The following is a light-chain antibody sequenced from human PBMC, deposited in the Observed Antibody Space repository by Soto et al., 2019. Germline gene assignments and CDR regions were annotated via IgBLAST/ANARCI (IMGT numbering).Light chain of an antibody. J-gene: IGLJ3*02. CDR1: SNDIGGHNH. CDR2: EVT. V-gene: IGLV2-23*02. Sequence: QSVLTQPASVSGSPGQSITISCTGTSNDIGGHNHVSWYPQHPGNSPKLIIYEVTERPSGVSNRFSASKSGTTASLTISGLQAEDEADYYCCSYAGIITWVCGGGTKLTVL. CDR3: CSYAGIITWV.